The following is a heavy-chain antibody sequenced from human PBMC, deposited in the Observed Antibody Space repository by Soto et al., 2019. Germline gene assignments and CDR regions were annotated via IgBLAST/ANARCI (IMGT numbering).Heavy chain of an antibody. CDR1: GGTFSSYA. CDR3: ARVPGVDTAMALVPYYYGMDV. CDR2: IIPIFGTA. J-gene: IGHJ6*02. D-gene: IGHD5-18*01. V-gene: IGHV1-69*12. Sequence: QVQLVQSGAEVKKPGSSVKVSCKASGGTFSSYAISWVRQAPGQGLEWMGGIIPIFGTANYAQKFQGRVTITADESTSTAYMELSSLRSEDTAVYYCARVPGVDTAMALVPYYYGMDVWGQGTTVTVSS.